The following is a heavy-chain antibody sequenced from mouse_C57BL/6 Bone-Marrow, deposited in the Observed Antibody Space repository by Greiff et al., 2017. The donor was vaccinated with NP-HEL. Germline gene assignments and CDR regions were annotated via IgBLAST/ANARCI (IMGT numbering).Heavy chain of an antibody. CDR2: IYPGSGST. CDR1: GYTFTSYW. Sequence: QVQLQQPGAELVKPGASVKMSCKASGYTFTSYWITWVKQRPGQGLEWIGDIYPGSGSTNYNEKFKSKATLTVDTSSRTAYMQLSSLTSEDSAVYYCAIYYYGSSYVWGQGTTLTVSS. CDR3: AIYYYGSSYV. V-gene: IGHV1-55*01. J-gene: IGHJ2*01. D-gene: IGHD1-1*01.